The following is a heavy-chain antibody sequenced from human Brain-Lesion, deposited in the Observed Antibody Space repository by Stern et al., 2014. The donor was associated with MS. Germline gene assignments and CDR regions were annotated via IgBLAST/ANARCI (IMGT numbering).Heavy chain of an antibody. J-gene: IGHJ6*02. Sequence: QLQLQESGPGLVKPSQTLSLSCTVSGGSISSGGYYWSWIRQPAGKGLEWIGRIFNSGSTRYNPSLKRRVPISIDTSKTQSSLRLNSMTAADTAVYYCARGRVVPGFQYYATDVWGQGTTVIVSS. V-gene: IGHV4-61*02. CDR2: IFNSGST. CDR1: GGSISSGGYY. CDR3: ARGRVVPGFQYYATDV. D-gene: IGHD2-2*01.